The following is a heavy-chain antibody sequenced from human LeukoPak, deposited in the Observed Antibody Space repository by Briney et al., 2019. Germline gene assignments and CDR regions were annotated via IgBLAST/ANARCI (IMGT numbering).Heavy chain of an antibody. Sequence: PGGSLRLSCAASRFTFSSYSMNWVRQAPGKGLEWVSSISSSSSYIYYADSVKGRFTISRDNAKNSLYLQMNSLRAEDTAVYYCASNYGSGSYYTSGYWGQGTLVTVSS. CDR3: ASNYGSGSYYTSGY. D-gene: IGHD3-10*01. V-gene: IGHV3-21*01. J-gene: IGHJ4*02. CDR1: RFTFSSYS. CDR2: ISSSSSYI.